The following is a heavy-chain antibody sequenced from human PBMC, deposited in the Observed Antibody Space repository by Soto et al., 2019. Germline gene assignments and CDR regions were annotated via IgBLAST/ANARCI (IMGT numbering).Heavy chain of an antibody. V-gene: IGHV3-13*05. CDR3: ARAYLGRPPRRADYYYALDV. CDR2: IGSAHDP. D-gene: IGHD1-26*01. Sequence: GGSLRLPWAALGFTCVAYDRRWVRQVPGKGLEWVSAIGSAHDPYYLGSVKGRFSISRENAKNSLYLQMNSLTTGDTAVYYWARAYLGRPPRRADYYYALDVWGQGTTVTVSS. J-gene: IGHJ6*02. CDR1: GFTCVAYD.